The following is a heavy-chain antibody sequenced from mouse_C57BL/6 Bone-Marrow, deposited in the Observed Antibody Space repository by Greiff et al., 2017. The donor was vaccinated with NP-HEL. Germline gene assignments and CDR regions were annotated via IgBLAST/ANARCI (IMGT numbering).Heavy chain of an antibody. D-gene: IGHD1-1*01. J-gene: IGHJ4*01. V-gene: IGHV1-64*01. CDR3: ARQRSYPYAMDY. CDR2: IHPNSGST. CDR1: GYTFTSYW. Sequence: QVQLQQPGAELVKPGASVKLSCKASGYTFTSYWMHWVKQRPGQGLEWIGMIHPNSGSTNYNEKFKSKATLTVDKSSSTAYMQLSSLTSEDSAVYNCARQRSYPYAMDYWGQGTSVTVSS.